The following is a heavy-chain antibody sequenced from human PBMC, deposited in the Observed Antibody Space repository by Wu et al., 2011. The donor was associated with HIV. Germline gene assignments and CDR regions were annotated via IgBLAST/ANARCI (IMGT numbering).Heavy chain of an antibody. CDR1: GYTFSNYG. J-gene: IGHJ3*02. CDR3: ARAKAQLHRITSAFDY. CDR2: ISAYNGDT. Sequence: QVQLVQSGAEVKKPGASVKVSCKASGYTFSNYGIHWVRQAPGQGLEWMGWISAYNGDTSYAQKLQVRVTMTTDTSTSTAYMELRSLRSDDTAVYYCARAKAQLHRITSAFDYLGSKGTIGHRL. D-gene: IGHD2-2*01. V-gene: IGHV1-18*01.